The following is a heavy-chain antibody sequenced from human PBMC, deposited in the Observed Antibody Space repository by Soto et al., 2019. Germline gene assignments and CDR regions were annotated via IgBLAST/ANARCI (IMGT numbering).Heavy chain of an antibody. CDR2: ISHTGST. V-gene: IGHV4-30-2*01. J-gene: IGHJ5*02. CDR3: ARAVAPYFGTWFDP. D-gene: IGHD3-10*01. Sequence: SETLSLTCAVSGGSITSGDSYSWSWIRQPPGKGLEWIGSISHTGSTSYNPSLKSRLTMSVDKSKNQFSLRLSSVTAADMAVYYCARAVAPYFGTWFDPWGQGILVTVSS. CDR1: GGSITSGDSYS.